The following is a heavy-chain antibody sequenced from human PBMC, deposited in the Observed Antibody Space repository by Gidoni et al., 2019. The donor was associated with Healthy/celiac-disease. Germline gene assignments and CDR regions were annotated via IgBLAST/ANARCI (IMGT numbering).Heavy chain of an antibody. Sequence: QVQLQQWGAGRLKPSETLSLTCAVYGGSFSSYYWSWIRQPPGKGLEWIGEINHSGSTNDNPSLKSRVTISVDTSKNQFSLKLSSVTAADTAVYYCARGSIAAGHYYYYGMDVWGQGTTVTVSS. CDR3: ARGSIAAGHYYYYGMDV. V-gene: IGHV4-34*01. D-gene: IGHD6-13*01. J-gene: IGHJ6*02. CDR2: INHSGST. CDR1: GGSFSSYY.